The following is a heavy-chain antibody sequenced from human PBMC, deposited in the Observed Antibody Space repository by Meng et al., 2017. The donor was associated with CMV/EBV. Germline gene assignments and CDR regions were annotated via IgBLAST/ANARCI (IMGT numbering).Heavy chain of an antibody. Sequence: HLSWSRPRLVTLRDALCLLSYVLAVYILSSSYCVSCLCQPPVKGLERIGSNYYSGSTYDNPSLKSRVTISVDTSKNQFSLKLSSVTAADTAVYYCARYYYDSSGYFDYWGQGTLVTVSS. CDR1: AVYILSSSYC. J-gene: IGHJ4*02. V-gene: IGHV4-39*07. CDR3: ARYYYDSSGYFDY. D-gene: IGHD3-22*01. CDR2: NYYSGST.